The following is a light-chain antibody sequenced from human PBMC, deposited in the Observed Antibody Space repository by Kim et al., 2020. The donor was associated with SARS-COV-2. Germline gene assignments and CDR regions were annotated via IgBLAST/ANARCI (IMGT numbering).Light chain of an antibody. V-gene: IGLV3-19*01. Sequence: SSELTQDPAVSVALGQTVRITCQGDSLRSYYATWYQQKPGQAPVLVIYSKNNRPSGIPDRFSGSSSGNTASLTITGAQAEDEADYYCNSRDSSGNPLFGGGTQLTVL. J-gene: IGLJ3*02. CDR3: NSRDSSGNPL. CDR2: SKN. CDR1: SLRSYY.